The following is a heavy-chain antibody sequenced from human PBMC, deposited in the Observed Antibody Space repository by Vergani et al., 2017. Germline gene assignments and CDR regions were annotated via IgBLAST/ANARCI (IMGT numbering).Heavy chain of an antibody. D-gene: IGHD3-3*01. CDR2: INTNSGGT. Sequence: QVQLVQSGAEVKKPGASVKVSCKASGYTFTGYYMHWVRQAPGQGLEWMGWINTNSGGTNYAQKFQGWVTMTRDTSISPAYMELSRLRSDDTAVYYGARASHDFWSGYYHYYDDMDVWGKGTTVTVSS. CDR1: GYTFTGYY. CDR3: ARASHDFWSGYYHYYDDMDV. V-gene: IGHV1-2*04. J-gene: IGHJ6*03.